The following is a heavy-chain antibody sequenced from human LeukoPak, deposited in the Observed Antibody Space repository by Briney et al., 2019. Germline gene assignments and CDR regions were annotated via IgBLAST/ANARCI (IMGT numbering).Heavy chain of an antibody. J-gene: IGHJ4*02. Sequence: PGRSLRLSCAASGFTFSSYAMHWVRQAPGKGLEWVAVISYDGSNKYYADSVKGRFTISRDNSKNTLYLQMNSLRAEDTAVYYCAREAIAVAGPTAYWGQGTLVTVPS. D-gene: IGHD6-19*01. CDR3: AREAIAVAGPTAY. CDR1: GFTFSSYA. V-gene: IGHV3-30*04. CDR2: ISYDGSNK.